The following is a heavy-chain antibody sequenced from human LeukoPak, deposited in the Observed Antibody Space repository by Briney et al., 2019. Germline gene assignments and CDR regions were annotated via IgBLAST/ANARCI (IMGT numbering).Heavy chain of an antibody. J-gene: IGHJ4*02. Sequence: GGSLRLSCAASGFTFSNYWMTWVRQAPGKGLEWVASIKQDGSEKYYVDSVKGRFTISRDNAKNSLYLQMNSLRAEDTAIYYCARDKSAGADTGSSFYYWGQGALVTVSS. CDR3: ARDKSAGADTGSSFYY. V-gene: IGHV3-7*03. CDR2: IKQDGSEK. CDR1: GFTFSNYW. D-gene: IGHD3-10*01.